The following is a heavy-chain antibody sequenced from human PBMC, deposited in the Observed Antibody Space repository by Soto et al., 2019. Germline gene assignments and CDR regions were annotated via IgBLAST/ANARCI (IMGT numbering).Heavy chain of an antibody. CDR2: ISYDGNYK. J-gene: IGHJ4*02. V-gene: IGHV3-30*18. CDR3: GKVSTYYYDSTFDY. Sequence: QVQLVESGGGVVQPGRSLRLSCAASGFTFSSYGMHWVRQAPGKGLEWVAIISYDGNYKYYADSVKGRFTISRYNSKNTLDLQMDSLRAEDTAGYYCGKVSTYYYDSTFDYWGQGTLVTVSS. D-gene: IGHD3-22*01. CDR1: GFTFSSYG.